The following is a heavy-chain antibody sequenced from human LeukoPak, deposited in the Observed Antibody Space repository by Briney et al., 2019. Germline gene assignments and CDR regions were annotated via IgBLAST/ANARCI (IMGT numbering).Heavy chain of an antibody. CDR1: GYTFTSYG. Sequence: ASVKVSCKASGYTFTSYGISWVRQAPGQGLEWMGWISAYNGNTNYAQKLQGRVTMTEDTSTDTAYMELSSLRSEDTAVYYCAVNYYGSGSYYHNWFDPWGQGTLVTVSS. J-gene: IGHJ5*02. V-gene: IGHV1-18*01. D-gene: IGHD3-10*01. CDR2: ISAYNGNT. CDR3: AVNYYGSGSYYHNWFDP.